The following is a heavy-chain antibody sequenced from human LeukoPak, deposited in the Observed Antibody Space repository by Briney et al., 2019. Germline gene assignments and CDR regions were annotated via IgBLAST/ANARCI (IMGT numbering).Heavy chain of an antibody. CDR1: GFTFSNYG. V-gene: IGHV3-30*03. CDR3: ARDAWFSLWFGEPPYGMDV. J-gene: IGHJ6*02. CDR2: ISYDGSNK. Sequence: PGRSLRLSCTASGFTFSNYGMHWVRQAPGKGLEWVAVISYDGSNKYYADSVKGRFTISRDNSKNTLYLQMNSLRAEDTAVYYCARDAWFSLWFGEPPYGMDVWGQGTTVTVSS. D-gene: IGHD3-10*01.